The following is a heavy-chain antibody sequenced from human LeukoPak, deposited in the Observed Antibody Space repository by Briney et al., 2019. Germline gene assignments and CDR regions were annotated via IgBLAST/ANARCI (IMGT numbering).Heavy chain of an antibody. D-gene: IGHD3-3*01. CDR2: IRSKTYGGTT. CDR1: GFTFSDYS. Sequence: AGRSLRLSCTASGFTFSDYSMTWVRQAPGKGQEGVGFIRSKTYGGTTEYAAAVKGRFTISRDDSKSIAYPQMNSLKTEDTAMYYCTAELITIFGVVINSLYSWGQGTLVTVSS. CDR3: TAELITIFGVVINSLYS. J-gene: IGHJ5*02. V-gene: IGHV3-49*04.